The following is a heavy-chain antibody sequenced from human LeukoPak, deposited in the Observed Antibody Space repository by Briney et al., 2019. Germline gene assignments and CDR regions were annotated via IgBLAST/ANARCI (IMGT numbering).Heavy chain of an antibody. CDR1: GGSFSGYV. CDR2: INHSGIA. J-gene: IGHJ1*01. V-gene: IGHV4-34*04. Sequence: PSETLSLICAVYGGSFSGYVWSWFRQPPGKGLEWIGEINHSGIANHNPSLKSRATISVDTSKTQFSLNLSSVTAADTAMYYCAGSSAWYVYFQHWGQGTLVTVSS. CDR3: AGSSAWYVYFQH. D-gene: IGHD6-19*01.